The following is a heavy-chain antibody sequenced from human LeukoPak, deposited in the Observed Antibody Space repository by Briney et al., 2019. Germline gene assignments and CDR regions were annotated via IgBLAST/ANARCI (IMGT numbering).Heavy chain of an antibody. CDR1: VFPFSNYD. J-gene: IGHJ4*02. Sequence: PGGPLRLSCAASVFPFSNYDMTWAPQAPGKGLQWVSYISSTGSPIYYADSVKGRFTISRDNAKNSLYLQMNSLRAEDTAFYFCARASDFDSWGQGALVTVSS. CDR3: ARASDFDS. CDR2: ISSTGSPI. V-gene: IGHV3-48*01.